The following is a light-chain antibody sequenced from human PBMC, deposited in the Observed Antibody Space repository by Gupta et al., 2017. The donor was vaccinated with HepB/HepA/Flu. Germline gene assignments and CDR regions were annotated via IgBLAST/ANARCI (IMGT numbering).Light chain of an antibody. J-gene: IGKJ5*01. CDR1: QSLLHSNGNTY. CDR2: LGS. CDR3: STDLQGIT. Sequence: VAAGVTETISCRSSQSLLHSNGNTYLDWYLQKPGQSPQLLIYLGSNRASGAPDRFRGSRLGTVFTREIRSVGYHDVGRYYCSTDLQGITFGEGTQLEI. V-gene: IGKV2-28*01.